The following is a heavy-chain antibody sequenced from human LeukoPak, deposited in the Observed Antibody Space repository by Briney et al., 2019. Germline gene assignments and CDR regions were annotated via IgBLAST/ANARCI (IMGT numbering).Heavy chain of an antibody. Sequence: GGSLRLSCAASGFTFDDYGMSWARQAPGKGLEWVSVIYSGGSTYYADSVKGRFTISRDNSKNTLYLQMNSLRAEDTAVYYCARAFARSPPRYWGQGTLVTVSS. CDR3: ARAFARSPPRY. V-gene: IGHV3-53*01. CDR2: IYSGGST. CDR1: GFTFDDYG. J-gene: IGHJ4*02.